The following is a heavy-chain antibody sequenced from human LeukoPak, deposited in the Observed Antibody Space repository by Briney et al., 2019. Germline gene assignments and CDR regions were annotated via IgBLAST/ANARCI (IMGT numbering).Heavy chain of an antibody. Sequence: GGSLRLSCAASGFIFGSYAMSWVRQAPAKGLEWVSAISGSGGSTYYADSVKGRFTISRDNSKNTLYLQMNSLRAEDTAVYYCAKILGGNAIGYYFDYWGQGTLVTVSS. CDR2: ISGSGGST. CDR3: AKILGGNAIGYYFDY. V-gene: IGHV3-23*01. D-gene: IGHD4-23*01. CDR1: GFIFGSYA. J-gene: IGHJ4*02.